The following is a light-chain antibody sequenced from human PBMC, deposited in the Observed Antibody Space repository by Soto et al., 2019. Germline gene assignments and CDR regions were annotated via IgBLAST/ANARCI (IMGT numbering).Light chain of an antibody. V-gene: IGKV1-5*03. CDR2: KAS. CDR3: QQYNSYPA. J-gene: IGKJ1*01. Sequence: DIQMTQSPSTLSASVGDRVTITCRASQSISSWLAWYQQKPGKAPKLLIYKASNLESVVPSRFSGSGSGTEFTLTIRSLQPDDFATYYCQQYNSYPAFGQGTKVEIK. CDR1: QSISSW.